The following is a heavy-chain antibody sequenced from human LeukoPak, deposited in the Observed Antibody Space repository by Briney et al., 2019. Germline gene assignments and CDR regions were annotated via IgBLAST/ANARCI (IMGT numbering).Heavy chain of an antibody. Sequence: GGPLSFSSAASGFTFSSYWIHWVPQPPGRGLWWVSVINTDGSSTNYADSVNGRFTISRDNAKNTLFLQMNSLRAEDTAVYYCARDVAVAGLSSAFDIWGQGTMVTVSS. CDR1: GFTFSSYW. V-gene: IGHV3-74*01. CDR3: ARDVAVAGLSSAFDI. J-gene: IGHJ3*02. CDR2: INTDGSST. D-gene: IGHD6-19*01.